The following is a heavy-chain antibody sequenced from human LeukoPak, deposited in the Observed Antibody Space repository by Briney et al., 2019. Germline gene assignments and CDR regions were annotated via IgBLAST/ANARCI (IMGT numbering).Heavy chain of an antibody. CDR1: GFTFSDYY. CDR3: ARLNYGDYGCFDY. CDR2: INGDGRRT. Sequence: GGSLRLSCAASGFTFSDYYMHWVRQAPGKGLLWISHINGDGRRTGYADSVKGRFTISRDNAKNSLYLQINSLRDEDTAVYYCARLNYGDYGCFDYWGQGTLVTVSS. J-gene: IGHJ4*02. D-gene: IGHD4-17*01. V-gene: IGHV3-74*01.